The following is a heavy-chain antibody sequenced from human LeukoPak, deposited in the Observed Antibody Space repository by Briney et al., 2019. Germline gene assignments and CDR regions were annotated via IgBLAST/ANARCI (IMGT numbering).Heavy chain of an antibody. Sequence: GGSLRLSCAASGFTFSSYGMHWVRQAPGEGVEWVSAISGNGRDTYYTDSVKGRFTISRDNSKNTLYLQMHSLRAEDTAIYYCARAAAVCSSTSCYGHYWGQGTLVTVSS. CDR3: ARAAAVCSSTSCYGHY. V-gene: IGHV3-23*01. J-gene: IGHJ4*02. CDR1: GFTFSSYG. CDR2: ISGNGRDT. D-gene: IGHD2-2*01.